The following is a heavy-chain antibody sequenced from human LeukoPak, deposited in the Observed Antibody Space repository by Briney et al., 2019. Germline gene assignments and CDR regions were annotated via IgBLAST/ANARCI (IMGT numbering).Heavy chain of an antibody. J-gene: IGHJ5*02. CDR3: ARGGTTDWFDP. CDR1: GGSISSGRYS. CDR2: IYHSGST. Sequence: SETLPLTCAVSGGSISSGRYSWSWIRQPPGKGLEWIGYIYHSGSTYYNPSLKSRVTISVDRFKNQFSLKLNSVTAADTAVYYCARGGTTDWFDPWGQGTLVTVSS. V-gene: IGHV4-30-2*01. D-gene: IGHD1-7*01.